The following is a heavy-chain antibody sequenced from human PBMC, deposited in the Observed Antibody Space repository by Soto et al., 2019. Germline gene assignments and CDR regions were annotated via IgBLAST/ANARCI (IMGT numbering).Heavy chain of an antibody. J-gene: IGHJ6*02. Sequence: GESLKISCKGSGYSFTSYWIGWVRQMPGKGLKWMGIIYPGDSDTRYSPSFQGQVTISADKSISTAYLQWSSLKASDTAMYYCARQGYGDSYYYYYGMDVWGQGTTVTVSS. CDR1: GYSFTSYW. D-gene: IGHD4-17*01. CDR2: IYPGDSDT. CDR3: ARQGYGDSYYYYYGMDV. V-gene: IGHV5-51*01.